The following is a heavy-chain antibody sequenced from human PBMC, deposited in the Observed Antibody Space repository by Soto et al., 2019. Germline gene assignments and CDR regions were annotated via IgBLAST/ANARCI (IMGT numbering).Heavy chain of an antibody. CDR1: GGSFSGYY. J-gene: IGHJ2*01. CDR3: SVRHLDDWYFDL. Sequence: QVQLQQWGAGLLKPSETLSLTCAVYGGSFSGYYWSWIRQPPGKGLEWIGEINHSGSTNYNPSLKSRVTISVDTSKNQVSLKLSSVTAADTAVYYCSVRHLDDWYFDLWGRGTLVTVSS. V-gene: IGHV4-34*01. CDR2: INHSGST.